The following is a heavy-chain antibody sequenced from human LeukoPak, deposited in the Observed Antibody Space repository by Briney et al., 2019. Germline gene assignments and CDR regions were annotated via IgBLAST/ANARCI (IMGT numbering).Heavy chain of an antibody. J-gene: IGHJ6*03. CDR2: INPSSGGT. CDR3: ARGRGRYCSSTSCETYYYYMDV. D-gene: IGHD2-2*01. V-gene: IGHV1-2*02. Sequence: EASVKVSCKASGYTFTGYYMHWVRQAPGQGLEWMGWINPSSGGTNYAQKFRGRVTMTRDTSISTAYMELSRLRSDDTAVYYCARGRGRYCSSTSCETYYYYMDVWGKGTTVTVSS. CDR1: GYTFTGYY.